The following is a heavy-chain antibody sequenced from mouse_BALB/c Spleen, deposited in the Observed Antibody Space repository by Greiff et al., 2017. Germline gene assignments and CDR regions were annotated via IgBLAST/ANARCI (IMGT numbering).Heavy chain of an antibody. J-gene: IGHJ2*01. V-gene: IGHV5-4*02. CDR2: ISDGGSYT. CDR1: GFTFRDYY. Sequence: EVQGVESGGGLVKPGGSLKLSCAASGFTFRDYYMYWVRQTPEKRLEWVATISDGGSYTYYPDSVKGRFTISRDNAKNNLYLQMSSLKSEDTAMYYGARDGAVTTVVARGYFDYWGQGTTLTVSS. CDR3: ARDGAVTTVVARGYFDY. D-gene: IGHD1-1*01.